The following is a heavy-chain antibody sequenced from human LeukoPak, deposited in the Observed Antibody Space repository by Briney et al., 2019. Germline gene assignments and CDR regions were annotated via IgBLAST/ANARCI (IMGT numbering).Heavy chain of an antibody. Sequence: GGSLRLSSAAPGFTFSSYGMHWVRQAPGKGLEWVAVIWYDGSNKYYADSVKGRFTISRDNSKNTLYLQMNSLRAEDTAVYYCARDSSGYFGDWGEGTLVTVSS. CDR3: ARDSSGYFGD. J-gene: IGHJ4*02. V-gene: IGHV3-33*01. D-gene: IGHD3-22*01. CDR2: IWYDGSNK. CDR1: GFTFSSYG.